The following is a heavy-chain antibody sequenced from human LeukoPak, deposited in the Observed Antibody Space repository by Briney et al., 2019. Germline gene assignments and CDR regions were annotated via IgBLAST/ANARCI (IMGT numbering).Heavy chain of an antibody. CDR3: ARGIESYRSGSYSYDY. V-gene: IGHV1-2*02. J-gene: IGHJ4*02. CDR2: INPNSGGT. CDR1: GYTFTGYY. D-gene: IGHD3-10*01. Sequence: RASVKVSCKASGYTFTGYYMHWVRQAPGQGLEWMGWINPNSGGTNYAQKFQGRVTMTRDTSISTAYMELSRLRSDDTAVYYCARGIESYRSGSYSYDYWGQGTLVTVSS.